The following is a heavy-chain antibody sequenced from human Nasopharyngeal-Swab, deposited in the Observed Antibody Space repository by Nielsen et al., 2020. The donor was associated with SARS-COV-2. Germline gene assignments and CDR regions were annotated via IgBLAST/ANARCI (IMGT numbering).Heavy chain of an antibody. D-gene: IGHD2-15*01. Sequence: GESLKISCKGSGYSFTNYWIGWVRQVPGKGLEWLGIIYPGDSETRYSPSFGGQVTISVDKSISTAYLQWSSLKASDTAMYYCARVQGYCTGGSCYSVFYYFAMDVWGQGTTVTVSS. CDR1: GYSFTNYW. J-gene: IGHJ6*02. CDR3: ARVQGYCTGGSCYSVFYYFAMDV. V-gene: IGHV5-51*01. CDR2: IYPGDSET.